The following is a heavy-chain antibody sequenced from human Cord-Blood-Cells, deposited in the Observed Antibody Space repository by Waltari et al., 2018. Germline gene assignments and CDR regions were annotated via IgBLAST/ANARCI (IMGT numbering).Heavy chain of an antibody. CDR2: IYTSGST. Sequence: IRQPAGKGLEWIGRIYTSGSTNYSPSLKSRVTMSVDTSKNQFSLKLSSVTAADTAVYYCARDTLPADIVVVPAAILGWFDPWGQGTLVTVSS. CDR3: ARDTLPADIVVVPAAILGWFDP. V-gene: IGHV4-4*07. D-gene: IGHD2-2*02. J-gene: IGHJ5*02.